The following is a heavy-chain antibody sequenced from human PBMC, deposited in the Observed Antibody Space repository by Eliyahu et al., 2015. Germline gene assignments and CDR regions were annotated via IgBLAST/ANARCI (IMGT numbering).Heavy chain of an antibody. V-gene: IGHV3-23*01. CDR2: ISGDGSST. J-gene: IGHJ4*02. Sequence: EVQIMEAGGGLAQPGGSLRLSCAASGFTFSGCAMSWVRQAPGKGLEWVSAISGDGSSTYYADSVKGRFTISRDNSKNTLYLQMNSLRAEDTAVYYCAKDLYNWISYWFDYWGQGTLVTVSS. CDR1: GFTFSGCA. CDR3: AKDLYNWISYWFDY. D-gene: IGHD1-20*01.